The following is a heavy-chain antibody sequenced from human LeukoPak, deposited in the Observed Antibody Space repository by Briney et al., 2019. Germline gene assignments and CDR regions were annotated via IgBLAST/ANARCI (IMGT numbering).Heavy chain of an antibody. CDR2: INPNSGGT. D-gene: IGHD3-22*01. V-gene: IGHV1-2*02. CDR3: ARERSSGYYFDAFDI. CDR1: GYTFTGYY. Sequence: EASVKVSCKASGYTFTGYYMHWVRQAPGQGLEWMGWINPNSGGTNYAQKFQGRVTMTRDTSISTAYMEPSRLRSDDTAVYYCARERSSGYYFDAFDIWGQGTMVTVSS. J-gene: IGHJ3*02.